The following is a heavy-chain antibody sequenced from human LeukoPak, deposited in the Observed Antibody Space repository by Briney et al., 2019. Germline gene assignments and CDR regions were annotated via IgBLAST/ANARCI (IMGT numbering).Heavy chain of an antibody. D-gene: IGHD6-25*01. CDR3: ARVPGYSNGQVNFDY. CDR1: GYTFTGYY. V-gene: IGHV1-2*02. CDR2: INPNSGGT. Sequence: GASVKVSCKASGYTFTGYYMHWVRQAPGQGLEWMGWINPNSGGTNYAQKFQGRVTMTRDTSISTAYMELSRLTSDDTALYYCARVPGYSNGQVNFDYWGQGTLVTVSS. J-gene: IGHJ4*02.